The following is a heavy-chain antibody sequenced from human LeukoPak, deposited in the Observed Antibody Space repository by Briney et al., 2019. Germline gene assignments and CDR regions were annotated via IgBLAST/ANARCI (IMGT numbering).Heavy chain of an antibody. CDR3: ARVRGYCSSTSCYRFDY. Sequence: GASVKVSCKASGYTFTSYYMHWVRQAPGQGLEWMGIINPSGGSTSYAQKFQGRVTMTRDTSTSTVYMELSSLRSEDTAVYYCARVRGYCSSTSCYRFDYWGQGTLVTVSS. D-gene: IGHD2-2*02. V-gene: IGHV1-46*01. CDR2: INPSGGST. J-gene: IGHJ4*02. CDR1: GYTFTSYY.